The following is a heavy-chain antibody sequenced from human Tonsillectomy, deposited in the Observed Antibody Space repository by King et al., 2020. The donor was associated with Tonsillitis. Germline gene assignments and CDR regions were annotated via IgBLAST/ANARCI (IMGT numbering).Heavy chain of an antibody. D-gene: IGHD3-10*01. CDR3: ARITYYYASGSPGGGFLIDY. CDR2: ISSSGSMI. V-gene: IGHV3-48*03. CDR1: GFTFSSYE. J-gene: IGHJ4*02. Sequence: VQLVESGGGLVQPGGSLRLSCAASGFTFSSYEMNWVRQAPGKGLEWVSYISSSGSMIYYADSVKGRFSISRDNAKNSLYLQMNSLRVEDTAVYYCARITYYYASGSPGGGFLIDYWGQGTLVTVSS.